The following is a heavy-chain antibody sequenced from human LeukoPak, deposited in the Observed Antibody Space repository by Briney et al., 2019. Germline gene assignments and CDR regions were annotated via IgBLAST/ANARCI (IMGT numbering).Heavy chain of an antibody. D-gene: IGHD6-19*01. J-gene: IGHJ4*02. CDR1: GYTFTSYG. Sequence: VASVKVPCKASGYTFTSYGISWVRQAPGQGLEWMGWINPNSGGTNYAQKFQGRVTMTRDTSISTAYMELSRLRSDDTAVYYCAREWGQWLYYFDYWDQGTLVAVSS. V-gene: IGHV1-2*02. CDR2: INPNSGGT. CDR3: AREWGQWLYYFDY.